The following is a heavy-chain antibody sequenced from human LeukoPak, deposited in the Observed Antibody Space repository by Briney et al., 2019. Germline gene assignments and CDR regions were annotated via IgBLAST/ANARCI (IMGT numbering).Heavy chain of an antibody. Sequence: GGSLRLSCAASGFTVSSNYMSWVRQAPGKGLEWVSVVYSSGSTYYADSVKGRFTISRDNSKNTLYLQMNSLRAEDTAVYYCARADCSSTSCPDAFDIWGQGTMVTVSS. V-gene: IGHV3-53*01. D-gene: IGHD2-2*01. CDR3: ARADCSSTSCPDAFDI. CDR2: VYSSGST. CDR1: GFTVSSNY. J-gene: IGHJ3*02.